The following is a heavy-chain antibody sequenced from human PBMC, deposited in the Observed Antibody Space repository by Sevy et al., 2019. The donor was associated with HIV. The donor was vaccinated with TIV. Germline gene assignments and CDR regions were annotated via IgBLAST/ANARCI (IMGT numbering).Heavy chain of an antibody. CDR2: SSGVGERT. V-gene: IGHV3-23*01. D-gene: IGHD3-16*01. J-gene: IGHJ4*02. CDR1: GFNFNSIS. Sequence: GGSLRLSCEASGFNFNSISMSWVRQTPGEGLEGLSASSGVGERTYYADSPGGRLFISRANSKSTLYLQLNSLGVEDTAMYYCARVEPPNIDFGHWGQGTLVTVSS. CDR3: ARVEPPNIDFGH.